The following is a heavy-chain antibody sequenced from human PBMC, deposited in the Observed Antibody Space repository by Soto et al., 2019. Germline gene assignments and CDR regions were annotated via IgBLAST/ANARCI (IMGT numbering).Heavy chain of an antibody. CDR2: IYYSGST. CDR1: GGSISSYY. Sequence: SETLSLTCTVSGGSISSYYWSWIRQPPGKGLEWIGYIYYSGSTNYNPSLKSRVTISVDTSKNQFSLKLSSVTAADTGVYYCAREGRGIYAFDSWGQGTMVTVSS. CDR3: AREGRGIYAFDS. D-gene: IGHD3-10*01. J-gene: IGHJ3*02. V-gene: IGHV4-59*01.